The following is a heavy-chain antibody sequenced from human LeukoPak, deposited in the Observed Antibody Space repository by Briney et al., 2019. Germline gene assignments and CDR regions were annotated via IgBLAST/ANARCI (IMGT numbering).Heavy chain of an antibody. V-gene: IGHV4-59*01. D-gene: IGHD3-3*01. CDR1: GGSISSYY. CDR2: IYYSGST. Sequence: PSETLSLTCTVSGGSISSYYWSWIRQPPGKGLEWIGLIYYSGSTNYNPSPKSRVSISVDTSKNQSSLKLSSVAAADTAVYYCARDRGFLGRDAFDIWGQGTMVTVSS. CDR3: ARDRGFLGRDAFDI. J-gene: IGHJ3*02.